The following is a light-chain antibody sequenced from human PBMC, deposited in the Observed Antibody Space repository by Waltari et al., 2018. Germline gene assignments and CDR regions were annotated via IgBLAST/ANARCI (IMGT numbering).Light chain of an antibody. J-gene: IGLJ3*02. Sequence: QPLLTQPTSLSASPGASARSTYPFRSGINVGPSPIHLYRPQPGSLPRYLLRYKSDSDKQQGSGVPSRFSGSKDASTNAGLLLISGLQSEDEADYYCAIWYSTTWVFGGGTKLTVL. CDR3: AIWYSTTWV. CDR1: SGINVGPSP. CDR2: YKSDSDK. V-gene: IGLV5-39*01.